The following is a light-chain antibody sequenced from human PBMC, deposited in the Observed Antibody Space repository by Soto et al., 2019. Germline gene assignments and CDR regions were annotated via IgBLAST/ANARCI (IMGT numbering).Light chain of an antibody. CDR2: DAS. CDR1: QSVSSY. Sequence: EIVLTQSTATLSLSPGERASLSCRASQSVSSYLAWYQQKPGQAPRPLIYDASNRATGIPARFSGSGSGTDLRLTISGLEPEDFAVYYCQQRSNWPTTFGQGNKLQIK. J-gene: IGKJ2*01. V-gene: IGKV3-11*01. CDR3: QQRSNWPTT.